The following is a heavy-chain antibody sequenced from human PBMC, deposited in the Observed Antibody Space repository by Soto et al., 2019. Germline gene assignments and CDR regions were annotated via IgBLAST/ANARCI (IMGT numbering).Heavy chain of an antibody. D-gene: IGHD3-3*01. V-gene: IGHV1-69*13. Sequence: SVKVSCKASGGTFSSYAISWVRQAPGQGLEWMGGIIPIFGTANYAQKFQGRVTITADESTSTAYMELSSLRSEDTAVYYCARVAPYYDFWSGYQDYPDYYYGMDVWGQGTTVTVSS. CDR3: ARVAPYYDFWSGYQDYPDYYYGMDV. J-gene: IGHJ6*02. CDR2: IIPIFGTA. CDR1: GGTFSSYA.